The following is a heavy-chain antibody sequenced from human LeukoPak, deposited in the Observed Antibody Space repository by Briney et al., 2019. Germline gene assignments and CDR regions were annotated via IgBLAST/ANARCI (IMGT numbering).Heavy chain of an antibody. Sequence: GGTLRLSCAASGFTFNYYGLSWVRQAPGKGLEWVSSITNSGDSTYYADSVKGRFTISRDDSKNTVFLQMNSLRAEDTAVYYCAELGITMIGGVWGKGTTVTISS. CDR1: GFTFNYYG. CDR2: ITNSGDST. V-gene: IGHV3-23*01. CDR3: AELGITMIGGV. J-gene: IGHJ6*04. D-gene: IGHD3-10*02.